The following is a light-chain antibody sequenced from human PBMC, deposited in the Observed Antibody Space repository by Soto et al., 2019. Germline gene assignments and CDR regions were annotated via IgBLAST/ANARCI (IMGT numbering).Light chain of an antibody. CDR3: HQYNNWPYT. CDR2: GAS. CDR1: QSVSSN. V-gene: IGKV3-15*01. Sequence: EILMTQSPATLSVSPAERATLSCRANQSVSSNLAWYQQKPGQAPRLLIYGASTRATSIPARFSGSGSGTEFTLTISSLQSEDFAVYYCHQYNNWPYTFGQGTKLEIK. J-gene: IGKJ2*01.